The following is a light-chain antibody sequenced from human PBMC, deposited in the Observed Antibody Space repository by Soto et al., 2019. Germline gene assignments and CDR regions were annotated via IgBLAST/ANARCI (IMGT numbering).Light chain of an antibody. Sequence: EIVMTQSPATLSVSPGDRVTLSCRASQNIDNNLAWYQQRPGQPPRLLIYGASTRANGILARFSGSGSGTEFTLTISSLQSEDFAVYCCQQYNNWPPLTFGGGKKVEIK. CDR2: GAS. J-gene: IGKJ4*01. V-gene: IGKV3D-15*01. CDR3: QQYNNWPPLT. CDR1: QNIDNN.